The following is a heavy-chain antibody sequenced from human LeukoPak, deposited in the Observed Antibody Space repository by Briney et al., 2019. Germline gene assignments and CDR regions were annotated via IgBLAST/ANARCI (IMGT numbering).Heavy chain of an antibody. CDR2: ISSSSSTI. V-gene: IGHV3-48*01. CDR1: GFTFSSYS. J-gene: IGHJ6*03. Sequence: PGGSLRLSCAASGFTFSSYSMNWVRQAPGKGLEWVSYISSSSSTIYYADSVKGRFTISRDNSKNTLYLQMNSLRAEDTAVYYCAKTTVTNSHYYYYMDVWGKGTTVTVSS. D-gene: IGHD4-17*01. CDR3: AKTTVTNSHYYYYMDV.